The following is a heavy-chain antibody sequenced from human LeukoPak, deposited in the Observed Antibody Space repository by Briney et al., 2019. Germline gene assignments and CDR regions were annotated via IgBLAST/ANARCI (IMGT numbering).Heavy chain of an antibody. CDR1: GYSISSGYY. CDR2: IYHSGST. J-gene: IGHJ4*02. D-gene: IGHD3-16*01. V-gene: IGHV4-38-2*02. CDR3: ASLRLGELYFDY. Sequence: SETLSLTCTVSGYSISSGYYWGWIRQPPGKGLEWIRSIYHSGSTYYNPSLKSRVTISVDTSKNQFSLKLSSVTAADTAVYYCASLRLGELYFDYWGRGTLVTVSS.